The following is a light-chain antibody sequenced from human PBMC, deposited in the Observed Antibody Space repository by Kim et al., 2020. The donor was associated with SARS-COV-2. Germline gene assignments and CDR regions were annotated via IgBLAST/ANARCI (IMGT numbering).Light chain of an antibody. CDR1: RLGNKY. CDR3: QVWESTTTL. CDR2: QDE. V-gene: IGLV3-1*01. J-gene: IGLJ2*01. Sequence: SYELTQPPSVSVSPGQTASITCSGDRLGNKYVCWYQKKSGQSPVVVMYQDERRPSGIPERFSGSNSGNTATLTISGTQAMDEADYYCQVWESTTTLFGGG.